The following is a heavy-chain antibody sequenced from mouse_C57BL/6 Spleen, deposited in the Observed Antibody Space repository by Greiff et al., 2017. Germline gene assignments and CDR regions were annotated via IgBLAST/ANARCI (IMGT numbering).Heavy chain of an antibody. V-gene: IGHV1-42*01. Sequence: EVQGVESGPELVKPGASVKISCKASGYSFTGYYMNWVKQNPEKSLEWIGEINPSTGGTTYNQKFKAKATLTVDKSSSTAYMQLKSLTSEDSAVYDCARAHYDGGFYAMDCWGQGTSVIVSS. D-gene: IGHD1-2*01. CDR2: INPSTGGT. CDR1: GYSFTGYY. J-gene: IGHJ4*01. CDR3: ARAHYDGGFYAMDC.